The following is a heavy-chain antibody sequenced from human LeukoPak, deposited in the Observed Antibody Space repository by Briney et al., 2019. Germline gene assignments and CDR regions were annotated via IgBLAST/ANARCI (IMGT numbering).Heavy chain of an antibody. CDR1: GGSFSGYY. J-gene: IGHJ5*02. CDR3: ARGLYCSSDSCNH. CDR2: IDHSGST. D-gene: IGHD2-2*01. V-gene: IGHV4-34*01. Sequence: SETLSLTCAVYGGSFSGYYWSWIRQPPGKGLEWIGEIDHSGSTNYNPSLKSRVTISADTSKNQFSLNLTSVTAADTAVYYCARGLYCSSDSCNHWGQGTLVTVSS.